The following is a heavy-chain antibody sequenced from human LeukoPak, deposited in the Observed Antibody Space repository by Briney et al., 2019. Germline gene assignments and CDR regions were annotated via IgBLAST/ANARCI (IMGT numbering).Heavy chain of an antibody. V-gene: IGHV4-39*07. Sequence: SETLSLTCTVSGGSISSGSYYWSWIRQPPGKGPEWIGEINHSGSTNYNPSLKSRVTISVDTSKNQFSLKLSSVTAADTAVYYCARRTVNWGQGTLVTVSS. CDR2: INHSGST. CDR1: GGSISSGSYY. CDR3: ARRTVN. J-gene: IGHJ4*02.